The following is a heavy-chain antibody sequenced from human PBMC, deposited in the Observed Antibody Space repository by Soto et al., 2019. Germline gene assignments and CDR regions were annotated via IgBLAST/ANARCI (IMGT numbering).Heavy chain of an antibody. D-gene: IGHD6-13*01. Sequence: GGSLRLSCAAAGFTLNYYARNCVRQVPGKGLEWVSAITSTGDTYYVDSVKGRFTISRDNSKNTLYLQMNSLRAEDTAVYYCAKEIAASATLWLDPWGKGTLVIVSS. CDR2: ITSTGDT. CDR3: AKEIAASATLWLDP. V-gene: IGHV3-23*01. J-gene: IGHJ5*02. CDR1: GFTLNYYA.